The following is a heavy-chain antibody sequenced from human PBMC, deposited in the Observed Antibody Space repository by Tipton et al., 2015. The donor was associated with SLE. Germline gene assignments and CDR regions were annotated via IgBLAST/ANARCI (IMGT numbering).Heavy chain of an antibody. CDR1: GGSFSGYY. V-gene: IGHV4-34*01. Sequence: LRLSCAVYGGSFSGYYWSWIRQPPGKWLEWIGEINHSGSTNYNPSLKSRVTISVDTSKNQFSLKLSSVTAADTAVYYCASPASNYGSGSYGFDYWGQGTLVTVSS. J-gene: IGHJ4*02. D-gene: IGHD3-10*01. CDR3: ASPASNYGSGSYGFDY. CDR2: INHSGST.